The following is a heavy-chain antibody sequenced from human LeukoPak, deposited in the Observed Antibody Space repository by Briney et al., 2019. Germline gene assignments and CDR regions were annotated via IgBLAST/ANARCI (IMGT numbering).Heavy chain of an antibody. J-gene: IGHJ4*02. D-gene: IGHD6-13*01. CDR3: ARSLPYGTTWYGRSDF. V-gene: IGHV3-7*03. Sequence: GGSLRLSCAASGFTFSSYGMHWVRQAPGKGLEWVANIRQDGDTKYYVDSVKGRFTISRDNAMNSLYLRMNSLRAEDTAIYYCARSLPYGTTWYGRSDFWGQGTLVTVSS. CDR2: IRQDGDTK. CDR1: GFTFSSYG.